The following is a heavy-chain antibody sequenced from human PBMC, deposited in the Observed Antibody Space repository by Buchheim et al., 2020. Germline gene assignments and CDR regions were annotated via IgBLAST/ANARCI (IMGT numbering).Heavy chain of an antibody. V-gene: IGHV4-61*01. CDR3: ARESSGWYGWFDP. CDR2: IYYSGST. CDR1: GGSVSSGSYY. Sequence: QVQLQESGPGLVKPSETLSLTCTVSGGSVSSGSYYWSWIRQPPGKGLEWIGYIYYSGSTNYNPSLKSRVHIPVETTKNQFSLKLSSVTAADTAVYYCARESSGWYGWFDPWGQGTL. D-gene: IGHD6-19*01. J-gene: IGHJ5*02.